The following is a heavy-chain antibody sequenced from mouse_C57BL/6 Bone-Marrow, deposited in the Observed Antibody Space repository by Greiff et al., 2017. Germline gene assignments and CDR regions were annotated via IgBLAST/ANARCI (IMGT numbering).Heavy chain of an antibody. D-gene: IGHD4-1*01. CDR3: TTSNCSWIAY. J-gene: IGHJ3*01. V-gene: IGHV14-1*01. Sequence: VQLQQSGAELVRPGASVKLSCTASGFNIKDYYMHWVKQRPEQGLEWIGRIDPEDGGTAYAPKFQGKATLTADTSSNTAYLQLRSLTSEDTAFYYCTTSNCSWIAYWRQGTLVTVSA. CDR1: GFNIKDYY. CDR2: IDPEDGGT.